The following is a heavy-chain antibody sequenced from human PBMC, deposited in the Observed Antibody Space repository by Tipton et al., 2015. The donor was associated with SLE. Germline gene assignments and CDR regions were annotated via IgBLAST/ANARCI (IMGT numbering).Heavy chain of an antibody. CDR2: IYYTGST. J-gene: IGHJ4*02. D-gene: IGHD2-21*01. CDR3: VRQRLWSDY. Sequence: TLSLTCTVSGGSMNSSDYYWGWFRQPPGKGLEWIGNIYYTGSTYYNPSLRSRVTISIDTSKSHFSPKLTSVTATDTAVYYCVRQRLWSDYWGQGNLVTVSS. CDR1: GGSMNSSDYY. V-gene: IGHV4-39*01.